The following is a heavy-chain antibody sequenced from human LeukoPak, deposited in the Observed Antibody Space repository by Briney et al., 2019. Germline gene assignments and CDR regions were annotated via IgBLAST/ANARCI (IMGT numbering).Heavy chain of an antibody. Sequence: SGTLSLTCAVSSGSINITNWWSWVRQPPGKGLEWIGEIHHTGGTNCNPSLKSRVTISLEKSKNQFSVKLSSVTAAGTAVYYCAREHIAADTRDAFDIWGQGTMVTVSS. V-gene: IGHV4-4*02. CDR3: AREHIAADTRDAFDI. J-gene: IGHJ3*02. D-gene: IGHD6-13*01. CDR1: SGSINITNW. CDR2: IHHTGGT.